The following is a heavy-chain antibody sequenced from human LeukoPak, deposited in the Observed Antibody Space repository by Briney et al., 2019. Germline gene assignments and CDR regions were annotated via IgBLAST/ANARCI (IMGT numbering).Heavy chain of an antibody. CDR3: ARGISQTDY. J-gene: IGHJ4*02. CDR2: ISHSSGYI. V-gene: IGHV3-21*01. Sequence: GGSLRLSCAASGFTFSAYSMNWVRQAPGKGLEWVSSISHSSGYIHYADSVKGRFTISRDNVKNSLYLQMTTLTAEDTAVYYCARGISQTDYWGQGTLVTVSS. CDR1: GFTFSAYS.